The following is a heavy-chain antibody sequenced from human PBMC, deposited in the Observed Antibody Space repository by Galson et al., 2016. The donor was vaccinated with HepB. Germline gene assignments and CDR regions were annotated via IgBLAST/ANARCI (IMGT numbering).Heavy chain of an antibody. J-gene: IGHJ6*02. CDR3: ARGRGTYGMDV. CDR2: INIGGST. V-gene: IGHV4-34*01. Sequence: LTCAVYGGSFSGYYWSWIRQPPGERLEWIGEINIGGSTNYTPSLKSRVTISMDMSMKQFSLKMTSVTAADTAVYYCARGRGTYGMDVWGQGTTVTVSS. D-gene: IGHD3-16*01. CDR1: GGSFSGYY.